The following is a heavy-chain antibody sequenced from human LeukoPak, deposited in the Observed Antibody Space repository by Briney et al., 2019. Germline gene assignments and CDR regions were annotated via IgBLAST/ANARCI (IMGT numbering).Heavy chain of an antibody. J-gene: IGHJ6*03. CDR2: MNPNSGNT. Sequence: GASVKVSCKASGYTFTSYDINWVRQATGQGLEWMGWMNPNSGNTGYAQKFQGRVTITRNTSISTAYMELSSQRSEDTAVYYCARVGSSWLYYYYYMDVWGKGTTVTVSS. V-gene: IGHV1-8*03. D-gene: IGHD6-13*01. CDR1: GYTFTSYD. CDR3: ARVGSSWLYYYYYMDV.